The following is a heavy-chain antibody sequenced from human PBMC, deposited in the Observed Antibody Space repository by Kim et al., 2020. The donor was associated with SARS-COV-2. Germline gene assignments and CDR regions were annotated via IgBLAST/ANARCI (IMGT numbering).Heavy chain of an antibody. Sequence: VGSLRLSCVASGVTFSTSPMVGVRQAPGKGLYWVSRISWDGTRTYYSDSMNCRVTTSSDKSKNTLYLHMNSLRVEDTAVYYCAKGVINSGFDYWGQGTQVTVSS. J-gene: IGHJ4*02. CDR1: GVTFSTSP. D-gene: IGHD1-26*01. V-gene: IGHV3-23*01. CDR3: AKGVINSGFDY. CDR2: ISWDGTRT.